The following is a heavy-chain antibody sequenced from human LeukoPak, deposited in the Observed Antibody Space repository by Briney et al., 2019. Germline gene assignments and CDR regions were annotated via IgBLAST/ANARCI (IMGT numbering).Heavy chain of an antibody. CDR3: AKDRYYDFWAGFAAFDY. CDR2: ISYDGSNK. V-gene: IGHV3-30-3*01. J-gene: IGHJ4*02. D-gene: IGHD3-3*01. Sequence: PGGSLRLSCAASGFSFSSYAMHWVRQAPGKGLEWVAVISYDGSNKYYADSVKGRFTISRDNSKNTLYLQMNSLRAEDTAVYYCAKDRYYDFWAGFAAFDYWGQGTLVTVSS. CDR1: GFSFSSYA.